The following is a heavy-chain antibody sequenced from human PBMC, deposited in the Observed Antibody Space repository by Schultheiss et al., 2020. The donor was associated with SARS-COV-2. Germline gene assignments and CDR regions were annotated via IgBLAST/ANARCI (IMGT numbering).Heavy chain of an antibody. CDR3: ARDSITIFGVVTKFDY. V-gene: IGHV1-18*01. CDR2: ISAYNGNT. D-gene: IGHD3-3*01. J-gene: IGHJ4*02. CDR1: GYTFTSYD. Sequence: ASVKVSCKASGYTFTSYDINWVRQATGQGLEWMGWISAYNGNTNYAQKLQGRVTMTTDTSTSTAYMELRSLRSDDTAVYYCARDSITIFGVVTKFDYWGQGTLVTVSS.